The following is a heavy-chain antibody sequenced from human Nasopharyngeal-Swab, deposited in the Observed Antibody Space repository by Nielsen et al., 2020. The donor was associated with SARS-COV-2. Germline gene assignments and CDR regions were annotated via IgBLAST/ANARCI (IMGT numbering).Heavy chain of an antibody. CDR2: MNPKSGVT. J-gene: IGHJ4*02. D-gene: IGHD7-27*01. V-gene: IGHV1-2*02. CDR3: ARDATGDEYFDY. CDR1: GYTLSNYG. Sequence: ASVKVSCKASGYTLSNYGISWVRQAPRQGLEWMGWMNPKSGVTSYAQKFQGRVTMTWDTSTSTAYMELSRLRSDDTAVYYCARDATGDEYFDYWGQGTLVTVSS.